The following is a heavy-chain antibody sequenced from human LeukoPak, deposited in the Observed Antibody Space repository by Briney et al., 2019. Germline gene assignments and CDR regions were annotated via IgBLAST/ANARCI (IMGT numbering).Heavy chain of an antibody. CDR2: ISYDGSNK. V-gene: IGHV3-30*03. CDR1: GFTFSSYG. Sequence: GRSRRLSCAASGFTFSSYGMHWVRQAPGKGLEWVAVISYDGSNKYYADSVKGRFTISRDNSKNTLYLQMNSLRAEDTAVYYCARATKAFDYWGQGTLVTVSS. J-gene: IGHJ4*02. CDR3: ARATKAFDY. D-gene: IGHD5-12*01.